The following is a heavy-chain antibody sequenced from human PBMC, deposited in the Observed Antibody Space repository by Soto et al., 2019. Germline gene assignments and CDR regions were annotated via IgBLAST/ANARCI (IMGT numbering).Heavy chain of an antibody. CDR3: AGGYCSRTSCSGFDY. CDR2: ISAYNGNT. D-gene: IGHD2-2*01. CDR1: GYTFTSYG. Sequence: QVQLVQSGAEVKKPGASGKVSCKASGYTFTSYGISWVRQAPGQGLEWMGWISAYNGNTNYAQKLQGRVTMTTDTSTSTAYMELRSLRSHDTAVYYCAGGYCSRTSCSGFDYWGQGTLVTVS. V-gene: IGHV1-18*01. J-gene: IGHJ4*02.